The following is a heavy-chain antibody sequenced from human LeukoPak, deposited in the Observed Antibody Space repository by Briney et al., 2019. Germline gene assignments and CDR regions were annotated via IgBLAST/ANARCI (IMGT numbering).Heavy chain of an antibody. CDR3: ARDFGPMVRGVPDY. Sequence: PSETLSLTCAVYGGSFSGYDWSWIRQPPGKGLEWIGEINHSGSTNYNPSLKSRVTISVDTSKNQFSLKLSSVTAADTAVYYCARDFGPMVRGVPDYWGQGTLVTVSS. CDR2: INHSGST. V-gene: IGHV4-34*01. D-gene: IGHD3-10*01. CDR1: GGSFSGYD. J-gene: IGHJ4*02.